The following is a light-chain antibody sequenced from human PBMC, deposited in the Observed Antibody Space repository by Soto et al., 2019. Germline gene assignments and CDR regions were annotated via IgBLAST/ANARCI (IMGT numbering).Light chain of an antibody. CDR3: QQSYSTPIT. CDR1: QSISDW. V-gene: IGKV1-5*01. CDR2: GAS. J-gene: IGKJ5*01. Sequence: GDIVTITCRASQSISDWLAWYQQKPGKVPQLLIYGASRLESGVPSRFSGSGSGTKFTLTIASLQPDDFATYYCQQSYSTPITFGQGTRLEIK.